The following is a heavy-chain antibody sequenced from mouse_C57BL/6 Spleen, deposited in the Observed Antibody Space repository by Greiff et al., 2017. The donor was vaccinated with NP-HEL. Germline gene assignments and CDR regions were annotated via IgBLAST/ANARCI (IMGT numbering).Heavy chain of an antibody. CDR2: INPNNGGT. CDR3: AAYYYGSTPWYFDV. Sequence: VQLKQSGPELVKPGASVKIPCKASGYTFTDYNMDWVKQSHGKSHEWIGDINPNNGGTIYNQKFKGKATLTVDKSSSTAYMELRSLTSEDTAVYYCAAYYYGSTPWYFDVWGTGTTVTVSS. CDR1: GYTFTDYN. V-gene: IGHV1-18*01. J-gene: IGHJ1*03. D-gene: IGHD1-1*01.